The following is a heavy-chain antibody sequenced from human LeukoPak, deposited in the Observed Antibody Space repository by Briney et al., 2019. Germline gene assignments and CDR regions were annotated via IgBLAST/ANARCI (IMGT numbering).Heavy chain of an antibody. J-gene: IGHJ4*02. Sequence: SETLSLTCTVSGGSISGYYWSWIRQPPGKGLEWIGYIYYSGSTNYNPSLKSRVTISVDTSKNQFSLKLSSVTAADTAVYYCARNSRGYFDYWGQGTLVTVSS. V-gene: IGHV4-59*01. D-gene: IGHD2/OR15-2a*01. CDR2: IYYSGST. CDR3: ARNSRGYFDY. CDR1: GGSISGYY.